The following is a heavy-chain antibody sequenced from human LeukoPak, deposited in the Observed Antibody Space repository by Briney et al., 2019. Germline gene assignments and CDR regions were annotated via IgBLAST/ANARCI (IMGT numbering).Heavy chain of an antibody. D-gene: IGHD1-26*01. Sequence: GASVKLSCKASGYTFTSYYMHWERHAHGQGNERMGLINLTGGSTGYAQKFQGRVTMTIDMSTSTDYMELSSLRSEDTAIYYCARDNSVGDNAWWFDPWGRGTLVAVFS. CDR3: ARDNSVGDNAWWFDP. CDR1: GYTFTSYY. J-gene: IGHJ5*02. V-gene: IGHV1-46*01. CDR2: INLTGGST.